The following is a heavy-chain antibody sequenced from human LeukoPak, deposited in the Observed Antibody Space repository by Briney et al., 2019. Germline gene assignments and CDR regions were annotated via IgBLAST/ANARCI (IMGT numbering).Heavy chain of an antibody. J-gene: IGHJ3*02. Sequence: GGSLRLSCAASGFTFSSYAMHWVRQAPGKGLEWVAVISYDGSNKYYTDSVKGRFTISRDNSKNTLYLQMNSLRAEDTAVYYCAGLSVYCSSTSCYPDDDAFDIWGQGTMVTVSS. V-gene: IGHV3-30*04. CDR1: GFTFSSYA. CDR2: ISYDGSNK. CDR3: AGLSVYCSSTSCYPDDDAFDI. D-gene: IGHD2-2*01.